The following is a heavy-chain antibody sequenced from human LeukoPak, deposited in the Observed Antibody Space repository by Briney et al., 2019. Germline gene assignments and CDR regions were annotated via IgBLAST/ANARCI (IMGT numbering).Heavy chain of an antibody. CDR1: GFTFSSYA. Sequence: PGGSLRLSCAASGFTFSSYAMSWVRQAPGKGLEWVSAISGSGGGAYYADSVKGRFTISRDNSKNTLYLQMNSLRAEDTAVYYCAKASMARGVRKWFDPWGQGTLVTVSS. CDR2: ISGSGGGA. V-gene: IGHV3-23*01. J-gene: IGHJ5*02. D-gene: IGHD3-10*01. CDR3: AKASMARGVRKWFDP.